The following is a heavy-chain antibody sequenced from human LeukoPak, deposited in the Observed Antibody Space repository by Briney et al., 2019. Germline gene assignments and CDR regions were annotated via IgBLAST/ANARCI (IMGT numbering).Heavy chain of an antibody. D-gene: IGHD6-19*01. V-gene: IGHV3-23*01. CDR2: ISGSGGST. CDR3: ARTWDSSGWYGVFDY. Sequence: GGSLRLSCAASGFTFSSYAMSWVRQAPGKGLELVSAISGSGGSTYYADSVKGRFTISRDNSKNTLYLQMNSPRAEDTAVYYCARTWDSSGWYGVFDYWGQGTLVTVSS. J-gene: IGHJ4*02. CDR1: GFTFSSYA.